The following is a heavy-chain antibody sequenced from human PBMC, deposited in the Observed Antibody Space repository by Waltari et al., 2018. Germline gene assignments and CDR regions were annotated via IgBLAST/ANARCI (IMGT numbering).Heavy chain of an antibody. J-gene: IGHJ6*03. V-gene: IGHV3-33*08. CDR1: GFGFSSFG. CDR2: IWFDGSKI. Sequence: QVQQVESGGGVVQPGKSLRLSCAGSGFGFSSFGIHWVRQAPGKGLEVVAIIWFDGSKIYYADSVKGRFTISRDNSRNTVYLQMNSLRPEDSGVYYCARCPDEYNYYYMEVWGRGTTVSVSS. CDR3: ARCPDEYNYYYMEV.